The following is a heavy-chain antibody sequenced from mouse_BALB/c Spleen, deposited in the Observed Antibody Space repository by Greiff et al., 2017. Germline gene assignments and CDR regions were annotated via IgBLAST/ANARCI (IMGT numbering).Heavy chain of an antibody. D-gene: IGHD1-1*01. Sequence: EVQLVESGTVLARPGASVKMSCKASGYSFTSYWMHWVKQRPGQGLEWIGAIYPGNSDTSYNQKFKGKAKLTAVTSASTAYMELSSLTNEDSAVYYCTRIYGSSYCFDYWGQGTTLTVSS. J-gene: IGHJ2*01. V-gene: IGHV1-5*01. CDR1: GYSFTSYW. CDR3: TRIYGSSYCFDY. CDR2: IYPGNSDT.